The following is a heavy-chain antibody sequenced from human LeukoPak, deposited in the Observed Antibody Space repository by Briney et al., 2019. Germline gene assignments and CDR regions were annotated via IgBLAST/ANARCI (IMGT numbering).Heavy chain of an antibody. CDR2: IIASGGST. CDR1: GFTFSSYA. J-gene: IGHJ4*02. CDR3: ARGFVDYDFWSNYLFDC. V-gene: IGHV3-23*01. Sequence: PGGSLRLSCAASGFTFSSYAMSWVRQAPGKGLEWVSAIIASGGSTYYADSVKGRFTISRDNSKNTLYLQMNSLRAEDTAVYYCARGFVDYDFWSNYLFDCWGQGILVTVSS. D-gene: IGHD3-3*01.